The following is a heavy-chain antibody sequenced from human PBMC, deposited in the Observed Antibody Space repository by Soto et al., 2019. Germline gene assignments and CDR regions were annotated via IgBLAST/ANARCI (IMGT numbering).Heavy chain of an antibody. CDR1: GFTFSNYG. Sequence: QVQLVESGGGVVQPGRSMRLSCAASGFTFSNYGMLWVRQAPGKGLEWVAIISYDGSNKYYADSVKGRFTITRDNSKNTRYLEMNSLSPEDPAVYYCAQDASGGGSPFDYWGQGTLVTVSS. V-gene: IGHV3-30*18. CDR2: ISYDGSNK. CDR3: AQDASGGGSPFDY. D-gene: IGHD3-16*01. J-gene: IGHJ4*02.